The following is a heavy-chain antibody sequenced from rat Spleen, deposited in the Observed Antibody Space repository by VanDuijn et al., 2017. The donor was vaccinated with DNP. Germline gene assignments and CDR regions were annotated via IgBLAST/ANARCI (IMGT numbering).Heavy chain of an antibody. CDR3: ASLRTHFFEY. J-gene: IGHJ2*01. CDR1: GFSLTSYD. Sequence: QVQLKESGPGLVQPSQTLSLTCTVSGFSLTSYDVHWVRQPPGKGLEWMGLVWSEGGTSFNSALKSRLSISRDTSKSQVFLKMSNLQSEDTATYYCASLRTHFFEYWGQGVMVTVSS. V-gene: IGHV2-32*01. CDR2: VWSEGGT.